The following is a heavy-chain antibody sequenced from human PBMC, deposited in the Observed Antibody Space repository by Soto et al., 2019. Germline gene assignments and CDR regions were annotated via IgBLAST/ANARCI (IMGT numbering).Heavy chain of an antibody. CDR3: AKGSCSGGSCFEDY. J-gene: IGHJ4*02. V-gene: IGHV3-23*01. D-gene: IGHD2-15*01. Sequence: EVQLLESGGGLVQPGGSLRLSCAASGFTFSSYAMSWVRQAPGKGLEWVSAISGSGGSTYYADSVKGRFTISRDNTKNTLYLQMNSLRAEDTAVYYCAKGSCSGGSCFEDYWGQGTLVTVSS. CDR2: ISGSGGST. CDR1: GFTFSSYA.